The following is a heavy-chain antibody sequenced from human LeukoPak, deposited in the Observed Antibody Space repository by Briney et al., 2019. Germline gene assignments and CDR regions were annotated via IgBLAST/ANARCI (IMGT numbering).Heavy chain of an antibody. Sequence: ASVRVSCKASGYTFTGYYMHWVRQAPGQGLEWMGRINPNSGGTNYAQKFQGRVTMTRDTSISTAYMELSRLRSDDTAVYYCARDKSSGWHGVHQHWGQGTLVTVSS. CDR1: GYTFTGYY. V-gene: IGHV1-2*06. J-gene: IGHJ1*01. CDR3: ARDKSSGWHGVHQH. D-gene: IGHD6-19*01. CDR2: INPNSGGT.